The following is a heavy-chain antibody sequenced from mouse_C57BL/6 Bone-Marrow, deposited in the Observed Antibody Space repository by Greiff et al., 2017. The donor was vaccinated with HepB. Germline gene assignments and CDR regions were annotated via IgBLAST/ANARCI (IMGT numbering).Heavy chain of an antibody. Sequence: VQLQQPGAELVKPGASVKLSCKASGYTFTSYWMQWVKQRPGQGLEWIGEIDPSDSYTNYNQKFKGKATLTVDKSSSTAYMQLNSLTSEDSAVYFCARRVDYYAMDYWGQGTSVTVSS. CDR2: IDPSDSYT. D-gene: IGHD1-1*01. CDR3: ARRVDYYAMDY. CDR1: GYTFTSYW. J-gene: IGHJ4*01. V-gene: IGHV1-50*01.